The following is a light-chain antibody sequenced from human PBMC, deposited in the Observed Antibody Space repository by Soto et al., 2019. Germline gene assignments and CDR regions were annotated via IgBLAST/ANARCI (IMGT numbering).Light chain of an antibody. J-gene: IGKJ4*01. Sequence: EIVLTQSPATLSLSPGERATLSCRASQSVSSSLAWYQQKPGQAPRLLIYDASNRATGIPAMFSGSGSGPDFTLTISSLEPEDFAVSSCPQRSNWLTFAAGTKLEIK. CDR3: PQRSNWLT. CDR1: QSVSSS. CDR2: DAS. V-gene: IGKV3-11*01.